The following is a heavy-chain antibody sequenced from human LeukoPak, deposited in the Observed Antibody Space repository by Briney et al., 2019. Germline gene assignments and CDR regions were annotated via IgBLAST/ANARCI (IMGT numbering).Heavy chain of an antibody. D-gene: IGHD6-19*01. J-gene: IGHJ4*02. CDR3: AKSVGGTGDPVDY. CDR1: GFTFSSNY. CDR2: ISGRGGST. V-gene: IGHV3-23*01. Sequence: SGGSLRLSCAAPGFTFSSNYMSWVRQAPGKGLEWVSNISGRGGSTYYADSVKGRFTISRDNSKNTLYLQMNSLRAEDTAVYYCAKSVGGTGDPVDYWGQGTLVIVSA.